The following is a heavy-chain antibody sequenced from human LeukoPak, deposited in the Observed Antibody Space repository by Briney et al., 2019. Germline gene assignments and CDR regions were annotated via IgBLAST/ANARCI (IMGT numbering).Heavy chain of an antibody. V-gene: IGHV1-69*05. J-gene: IGHJ4*02. CDR3: AKDSGLLSSGVHDY. D-gene: IGHD7-27*01. Sequence: SVKVSCKASGGTFSSYAISWVRQAPGQGLEWMGRIIPIFGTANYAQKFQGRVTITTDESTSTAYMELSSLRSEDTAVYYCAKDSGLLSSGVHDYWGQGTLVTVSS. CDR1: GGTFSSYA. CDR2: IIPIFGTA.